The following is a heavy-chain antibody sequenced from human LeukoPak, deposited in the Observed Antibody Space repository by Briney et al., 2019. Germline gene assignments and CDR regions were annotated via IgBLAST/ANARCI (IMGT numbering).Heavy chain of an antibody. D-gene: IGHD3-10*01. V-gene: IGHV3-7*03. CDR1: GFTFSSYW. CDR2: IKQDGSEK. J-gene: IGHJ4*02. CDR3: ARESDMWGVINY. Sequence: GGSLRLSCAASGFTFSSYWVSWVRQAPGKGLEWVANIKQDGSEKYYVDSVKGRFTISRDNAKNSLYLQMNSLRAEDTAVYYCARESDMWGVINYWGQGTLVTVSS.